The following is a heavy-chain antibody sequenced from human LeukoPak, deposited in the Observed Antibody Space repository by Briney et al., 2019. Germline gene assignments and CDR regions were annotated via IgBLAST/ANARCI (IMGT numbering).Heavy chain of an antibody. V-gene: IGHV3-15*01. CDR3: TTQRLYYYDSSGYPHYYYYYGMDV. J-gene: IGHJ6*02. CDR2: IKSKTDGGTT. Sequence: GGSLRLSCAASGFTFSNAWMSWVRQAPGKGLEWVGRIKSKTDGGTTDYAAPVKGRFTISRGDSKNTLYLQMNSLKTEGTAVYYCTTQRLYYYDSSGYPHYYYYYGMDVWGQGTTVTVSS. D-gene: IGHD3-22*01. CDR1: GFTFSNAW.